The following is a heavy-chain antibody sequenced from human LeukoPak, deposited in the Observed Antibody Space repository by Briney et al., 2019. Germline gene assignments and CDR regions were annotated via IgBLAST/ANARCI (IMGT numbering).Heavy chain of an antibody. D-gene: IGHD3-16*01. CDR1: GGSISSYY. V-gene: IGHV4-4*08. J-gene: IGHJ6*02. CDR2: IYNSGST. CDR3: AREDYDGSYYYYGMDV. Sequence: SETLSLTCTVSGGSISSYYWSWVRQPPGKGLEWIGYIYNSGSTKYNPSLKSRVTISVDTSKNQFSLKLSSVTAADTAVYYCAREDYDGSYYYYGMDVWGQGTTVTVSS.